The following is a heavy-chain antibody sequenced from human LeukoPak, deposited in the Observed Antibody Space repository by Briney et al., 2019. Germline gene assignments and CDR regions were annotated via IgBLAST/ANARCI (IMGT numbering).Heavy chain of an antibody. CDR2: ISYDGSNK. J-gene: IGHJ3*02. CDR1: GFTFSSYW. Sequence: PGGSLRLSCAASGFTFSSYWMHWVRQAPGKGLEWVAVISYDGSNKYYADSVKGRFTISRDNSKNTLYLQMNSLRAEDTAVYYCAKDFPYYYDSSGYQSDAFDIWGQGTVVTVSS. D-gene: IGHD3-22*01. V-gene: IGHV3-30*18. CDR3: AKDFPYYYDSSGYQSDAFDI.